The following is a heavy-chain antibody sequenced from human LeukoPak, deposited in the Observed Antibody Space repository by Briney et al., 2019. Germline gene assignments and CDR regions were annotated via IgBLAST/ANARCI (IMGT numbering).Heavy chain of an antibody. CDR2: INHSGST. CDR3: ARHSTFFGVVIIKGRVRGPFDY. CDR1: GGSFSGYY. Sequence: PSETLSLTCAVYGGSFSGYYWSWIRQPQGKGLEWIGEINHSGSTNYNPSLKSRVTISVDTSKNQFSLKLSSVTAADTAVYYCARHSTFFGVVIIKGRVRGPFDYWGQGTLVTVSS. J-gene: IGHJ4*02. V-gene: IGHV4-34*01. D-gene: IGHD3-3*01.